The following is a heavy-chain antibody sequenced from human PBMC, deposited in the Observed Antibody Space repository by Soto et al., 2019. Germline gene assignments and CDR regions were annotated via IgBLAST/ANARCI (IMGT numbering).Heavy chain of an antibody. CDR1: GFTFSSYE. J-gene: IGHJ4*02. CDR3: ATLAIEGGY. D-gene: IGHD3-22*01. CDR2: ISSSGSTI. Sequence: PGGSLRLSCAASGFTFSSYEMNWVRQAPGKGLEWVSYISSSGSTIYYADSVKGRFTISRDNAKNSLYLQMNSLRAEDTAVYYCATLAIEGGYWGQGTLVTVPQ. V-gene: IGHV3-48*03.